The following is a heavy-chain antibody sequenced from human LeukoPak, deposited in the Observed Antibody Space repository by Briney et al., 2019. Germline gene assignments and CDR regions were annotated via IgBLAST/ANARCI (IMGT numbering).Heavy chain of an antibody. D-gene: IGHD1-14*01. CDR2: INHSGST. CDR3: ARGSRRTNPYYYYYYMDV. CDR1: VGSFSGYY. Sequence: SETLSLTCAVSVGSFSGYYWSWIRQPPGKGLEWIGEINHSGSTNYNPSLKSRVTISVDTSKDQFSLKLSSVTAADTAVYYCARGSRRTNPYYYYYYMDVWGKGTTVTVSS. J-gene: IGHJ6*03. V-gene: IGHV4-34*01.